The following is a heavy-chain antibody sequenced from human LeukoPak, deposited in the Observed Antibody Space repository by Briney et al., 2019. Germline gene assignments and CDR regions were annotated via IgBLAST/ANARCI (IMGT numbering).Heavy chain of an antibody. CDR3: ARSAQLGIKGAFDI. V-gene: IGHV5-51*01. CDR2: MYPGDSDT. CDR1: GYSFTNYW. D-gene: IGHD7-27*01. Sequence: GESLQISCKGSGYSFTNYWIGWVRQMPGKGLEWMGIMYPGDSDTRYSPSFQGQVTISADKSISTAYLQWSSLKASDTAMYYCARSAQLGIKGAFDIWGQGTMVTVSS. J-gene: IGHJ3*02.